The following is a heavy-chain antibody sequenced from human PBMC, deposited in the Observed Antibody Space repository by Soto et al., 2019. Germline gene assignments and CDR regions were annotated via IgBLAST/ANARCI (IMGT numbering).Heavy chain of an antibody. CDR3: AHRGYGDYPRDNWFDP. D-gene: IGHD4-17*01. CDR1: GFSLSSGGAG. J-gene: IGHJ5*02. CDR2: IYWNDDK. Sequence: QITLKESGPTLVHPTQTLTLTCTFSGFSLSSGGAGVGWIRQPPGKGLEWLALIYWNDDKRYSPSLRSRLTITKDTSKNQVVLLMTNMDPVDTATYYCAHRGYGDYPRDNWFDPWGQGTLVTVSS. V-gene: IGHV2-5*01.